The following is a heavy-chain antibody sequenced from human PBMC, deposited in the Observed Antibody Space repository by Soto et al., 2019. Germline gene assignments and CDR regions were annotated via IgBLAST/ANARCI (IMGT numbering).Heavy chain of an antibody. D-gene: IGHD3-10*01. J-gene: IGHJ4*02. CDR2: KYFSGRA. CDR3: ARAVPGSTGTHHSGSGIFYVSPFDY. CDR1: GGSITSGDYY. Sequence: SETRSLTCTVSGGSITSGDYYWSWIRQQPGKGLEWIGCKYFSGRAHYSPSLKSRLTISVDPSKNQFSLKLTSVTAADTAVYYCARAVPGSTGTHHSGSGIFYVSPFDYWGQGALVTVSS. V-gene: IGHV4-31*03.